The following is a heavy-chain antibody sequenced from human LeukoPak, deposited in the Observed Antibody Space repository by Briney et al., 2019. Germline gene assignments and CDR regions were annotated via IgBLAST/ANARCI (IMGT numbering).Heavy chain of an antibody. CDR2: IWYDGSNK. CDR1: GFTFSSYG. CDR3: AKDLKWGKYGGYDY. D-gene: IGHD4-17*01. Sequence: PGWSLRLSCAASGFTFSSYGMDWVHQAPGKGLEWVAVIWYDGSNKYYADSVKGRFTISRDNSKNTLYLQMNSLRAEDTAVYYCAKDLKWGKYGGYDYWGQGTLVTVSS. J-gene: IGHJ4*02. V-gene: IGHV3-33*06.